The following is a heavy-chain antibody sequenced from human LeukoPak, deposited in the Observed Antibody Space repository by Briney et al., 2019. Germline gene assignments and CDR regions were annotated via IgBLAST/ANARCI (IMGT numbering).Heavy chain of an antibody. Sequence: GGPLRLSCAASGFPFSSYSMTWVRQAPGKGLEWVANIKPDGTTKFYVDSVKGRFTISRDNALNSLYLQMNSLRAEDTAIYYCARSIPYGTTWYGRSDYWGQGTLVTVSS. CDR3: ARSIPYGTTWYGRSDY. V-gene: IGHV3-7*03. J-gene: IGHJ4*02. CDR1: GFPFSSYS. D-gene: IGHD6-13*01. CDR2: IKPDGTTK.